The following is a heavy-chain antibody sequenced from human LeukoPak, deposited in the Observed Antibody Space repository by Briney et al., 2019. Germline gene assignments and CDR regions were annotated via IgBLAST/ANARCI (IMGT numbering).Heavy chain of an antibody. D-gene: IGHD3-16*01. CDR2: IDYRGGT. CDR1: GGSVSRTYYS. J-gene: IGHJ4*02. V-gene: IGHV4-39*01. CDR3: ARQELWFRS. Sequence: SETLSLTCSVSGGSVSRTYYSWGWIRQPPGKGLEWIGSIDYRGGTHFSPSLESRVTISVDTSQNQFSLRLMPVTAADTGVYYCARQELWFRSWGQGTLVTVSS.